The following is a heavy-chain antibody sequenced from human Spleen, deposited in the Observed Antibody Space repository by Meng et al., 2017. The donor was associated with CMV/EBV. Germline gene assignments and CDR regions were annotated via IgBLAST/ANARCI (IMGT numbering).Heavy chain of an antibody. CDR3: ARDSYYDFWSGHYWGWFDP. D-gene: IGHD3-3*01. J-gene: IGHJ5*02. CDR2: INHNGSI. CDR1: GYSISTGYY. Sequence: SETLSLTCTVSGYSISTGYYWAWIRQPPGMGLEWIGEINHNGSINYNPSLKSRVTLLVDTSKKQFSLKLRSVTAADTAVYYCARDSYYDFWSGHYWGWFDPWGQGTLVTVSS. V-gene: IGHV4-38-2*02.